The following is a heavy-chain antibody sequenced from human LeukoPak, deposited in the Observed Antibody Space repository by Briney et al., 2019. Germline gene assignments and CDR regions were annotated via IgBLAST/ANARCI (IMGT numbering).Heavy chain of an antibody. CDR2: ISGGGGST. V-gene: IGHV3-23*01. Sequence: GGSLRLSCAASGFTFTSYSMNWVRQAPGKGLEWVSTISGGGGSTYYADSVKGRFTISRDNSKNTLYLQVNSLRAEDTAVYYCARANYGGNPRYFQHWGQGTLVTVSS. CDR3: ARANYGGNPRYFQH. CDR1: GFTFTSYS. J-gene: IGHJ1*01. D-gene: IGHD4-23*01.